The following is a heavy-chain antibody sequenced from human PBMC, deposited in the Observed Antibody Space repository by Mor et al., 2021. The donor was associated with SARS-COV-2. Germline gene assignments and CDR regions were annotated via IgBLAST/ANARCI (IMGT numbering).Heavy chain of an antibody. V-gene: IGHV4-34*01. CDR3: ARPVIPRRSSGPFDI. CDR2: GST. D-gene: IGHD3-22*01. Sequence: GSTNYNPSLKSRVTISVDTSKNQFSLKLSSVTAADTAVYYCARPVIPRRSSGPFDIWGQGTMVTVSS. J-gene: IGHJ3*02.